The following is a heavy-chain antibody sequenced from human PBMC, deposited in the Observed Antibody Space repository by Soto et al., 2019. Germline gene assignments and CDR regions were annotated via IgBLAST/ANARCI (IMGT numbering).Heavy chain of an antibody. Sequence: QVQLVQSGAEVREPGSSVKVSCKASGGTFSSYRINWVRQAPGQGLEWVGGIVPIYRTADYAQKFQGRVSITADESARTIYLELSSLKSQDTAVYYCARDSGAKLSSSWGQGTLVTVSS. V-gene: IGHV1-69*01. CDR2: IVPIYRTA. J-gene: IGHJ4*02. CDR1: GGTFSSYR. CDR3: ARDSGAKLSSS. D-gene: IGHD6-13*01.